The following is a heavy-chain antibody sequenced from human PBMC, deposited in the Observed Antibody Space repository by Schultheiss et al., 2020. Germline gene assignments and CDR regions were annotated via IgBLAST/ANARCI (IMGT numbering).Heavy chain of an antibody. V-gene: IGHV5-51*01. CDR1: GYSFTSYW. CDR2: IYPGDSDT. CDR3: ARRPLQYGSGTQGAFDI. D-gene: IGHD3-10*01. Sequence: GGSLRLSCKGSGYSFTSYWIGWVRQMPGKGLEWMGIIYPGDSDTRYSPSFQGQVTISADKSISTAYLQWSSLKASDTAMYYCARRPLQYGSGTQGAFDIWGQGTMVTVSS. J-gene: IGHJ3*02.